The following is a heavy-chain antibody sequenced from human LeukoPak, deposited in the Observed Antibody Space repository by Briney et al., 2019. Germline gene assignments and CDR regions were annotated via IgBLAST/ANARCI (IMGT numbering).Heavy chain of an antibody. CDR3: ARDRSRDSVLRHYSYFGMDV. V-gene: IGHV3-48*03. D-gene: IGHD2-8*01. CDR2: ISSSGSTI. Sequence: GGSLRLSCAASRLVFSSYEMNWVRQAPGKGLEWVSYISSSGSTIYYADSVQGRFTISRDNAKNSLYLQMNSLRAEDTAVYYCARDRSRDSVLRHYSYFGMDVWGQGTTVTVSS. J-gene: IGHJ6*02. CDR1: RLVFSSYE.